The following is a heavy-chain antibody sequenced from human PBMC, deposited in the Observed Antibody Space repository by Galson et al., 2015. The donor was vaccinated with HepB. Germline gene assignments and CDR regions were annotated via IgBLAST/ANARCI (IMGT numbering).Heavy chain of an antibody. CDR3: ARGFSLAY. V-gene: IGHV6-1*01. J-gene: IGHJ4*02. Sequence: CAISGDSVSRETTVWNWIRQSPSRGLEWLGRTYCRSTKWYNDYAVSVQSRITINPDTSRNQFSLQLDSVTPDDTAVYYCARGFSLAYWGQGTVVTVSS. CDR1: GDSVSRETTV. CDR2: TYCRSTKWYN.